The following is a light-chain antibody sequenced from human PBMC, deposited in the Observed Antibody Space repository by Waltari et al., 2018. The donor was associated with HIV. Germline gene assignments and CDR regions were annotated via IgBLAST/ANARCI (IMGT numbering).Light chain of an antibody. Sequence: IVMTQSPATLSVSQGERATLSCRASQSVSTNLAWYQQKPGQAPRLLISGASTRATGLPARFSGSGSGTGFTLTISSLQSEDFAVYYCQQYNKWPETFGQGTKVEIK. CDR1: QSVSTN. CDR3: QQYNKWPET. CDR2: GAS. V-gene: IGKV3-15*01. J-gene: IGKJ1*01.